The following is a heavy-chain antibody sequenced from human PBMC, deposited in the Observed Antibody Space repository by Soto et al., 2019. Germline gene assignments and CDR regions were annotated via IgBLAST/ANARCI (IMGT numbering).Heavy chain of an antibody. J-gene: IGHJ6*02. CDR2: ISGSGGST. D-gene: IGHD5-18*01. V-gene: IGHV3-23*01. CDR1: GFTFSSYA. CDR3: AKESTAMGPYYYYGMDV. Sequence: GGSLRLSCAASGFTFSSYAMSWVREAPGKGLEWVSAISGSGGSTYYADSVKGRFTISRDNSKNTLYLQMNSLRAEDTAVYYCAKESTAMGPYYYYGMDVWGQGTPVTVSS.